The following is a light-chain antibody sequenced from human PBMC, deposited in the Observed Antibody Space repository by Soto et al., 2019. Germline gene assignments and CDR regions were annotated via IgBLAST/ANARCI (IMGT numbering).Light chain of an antibody. CDR2: DVS. CDR1: SSDVGGYNY. J-gene: IGLJ1*01. CDR3: AAWDDSLNAL. Sequence: QSALTQPRSVSGSPGQSVTISCTGTSSDVGGYNYVSWYQQYPGKAPKLIIYDVSKRPSGVPDRFSGSKSGNTASLTISGLQAEDEADYYCAAWDDSLNALFGTGTKVTVL. V-gene: IGLV2-11*01.